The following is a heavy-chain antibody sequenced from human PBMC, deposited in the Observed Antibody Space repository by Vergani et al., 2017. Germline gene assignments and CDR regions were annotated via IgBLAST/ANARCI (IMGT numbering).Heavy chain of an antibody. D-gene: IGHD3-3*01. CDR2: IYSGGSST. CDR1: GFTFSSYA. V-gene: IGHV3-23*03. J-gene: IGHJ4*02. CDR3: ALLRFLEWLPGDY. Sequence: EVQLLESGGGLVQPGGSLRLSCAASGFTFSSYAMSWVRQAPGKGLEWVSVIYSGGSSTYYADSVKGRFTISRDNSKNTLYPQMNSLRAEDTAVYYCALLRFLEWLPGDYWGQGTLVTVSS.